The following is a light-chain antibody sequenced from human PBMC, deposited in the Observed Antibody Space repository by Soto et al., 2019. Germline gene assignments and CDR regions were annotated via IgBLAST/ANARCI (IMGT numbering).Light chain of an antibody. CDR3: LHYGGSPLT. CDR1: QSVSSAY. Sequence: EIVLTQSPGTLSLSPGERATLSCRASQSVSSAYLAWYQQKPGQAPRLLIYDVSSRATGIPDRFSGSGSGTDFTLTIGRLEPGDFAVYYCLHYGGSPLTFGQGTRLEIK. J-gene: IGKJ5*01. CDR2: DVS. V-gene: IGKV3-20*01.